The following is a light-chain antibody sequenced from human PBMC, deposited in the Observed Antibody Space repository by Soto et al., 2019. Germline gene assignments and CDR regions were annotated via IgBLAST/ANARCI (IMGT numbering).Light chain of an antibody. CDR2: LGS. Sequence: DVVMTQSPLSLPVTPGEPASISCRSSQSLLHSNGYDYLDWYLQKPGQSPQLLISLGSERASGVPDRFRGSGTGTDFTLTINRVEADDVGVYYCSQARPNLTITVGQGTRLEIX. CDR3: SQARPNLTIT. J-gene: IGKJ5*01. CDR1: QSLLHSNGYDY. V-gene: IGKV2-28*01.